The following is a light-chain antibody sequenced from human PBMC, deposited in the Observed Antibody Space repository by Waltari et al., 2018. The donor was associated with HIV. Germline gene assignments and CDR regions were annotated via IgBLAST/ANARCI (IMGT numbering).Light chain of an antibody. J-gene: IGLJ2*01. CDR2: EVS. Sequence: QSALTQPASVSGYPGQSITISCTRTRSYVATYQLVSWYQQHPGKAPKLVIYEVSKRPSGVSDRFSGSKSGDTASLTISGLQAEDEADYYCCSYVSNVIFGGGTKLTVL. V-gene: IGLV2-23*02. CDR1: RSYVATYQL. CDR3: CSYVSNVI.